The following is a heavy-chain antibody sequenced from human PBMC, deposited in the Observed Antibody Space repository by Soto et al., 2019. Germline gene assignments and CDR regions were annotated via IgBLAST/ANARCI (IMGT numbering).Heavy chain of an antibody. Sequence: SGPTLVNPTQTLTLTCTFSGFSLSTSGMCVSWIRQPPGKALEWLARIGWDDDKYYSTSLKTRLTISKDTSKNQVVLTMTNMDPVDTATYYCARTLSSSSWYYYYYYMDVWGKGTTVTVSS. CDR1: GFSLSTSGMC. V-gene: IGHV2-70*11. D-gene: IGHD6-6*01. CDR2: IGWDDDK. CDR3: ARTLSSSSWYYYYYYMDV. J-gene: IGHJ6*03.